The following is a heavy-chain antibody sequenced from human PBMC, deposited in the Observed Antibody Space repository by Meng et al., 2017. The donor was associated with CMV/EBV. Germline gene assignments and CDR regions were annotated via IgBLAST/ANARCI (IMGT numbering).Heavy chain of an antibody. CDR2: ISAYYGNT. CDR3: ARDAGSGRLTVDY. D-gene: IGHD2-15*01. V-gene: IGHV1-18*01. CDR1: GYTTTTPG. J-gene: IGHJ4*02. Sequence: QGRLIEIGGEKKKLGAAIKGSGKAYGYTTTTPGIAWVRQAPGKSLDCKGGISAYYGNTNYAQNLQDRVSMTTDTPTSTVYMELSSLRSDDTAVYYCARDAGSGRLTVDYWGQGTLVTASS.